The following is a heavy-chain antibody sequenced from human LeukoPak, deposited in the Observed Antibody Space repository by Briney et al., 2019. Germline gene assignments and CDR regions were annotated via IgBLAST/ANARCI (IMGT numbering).Heavy chain of an antibody. Sequence: GESLKISCKGSGYSFTSYWIGWVRQMPGKGLEWMGIIYPGDSDTRYSPSFQGQVTISADKSISPAYLQWSSLKASDTAMYYCARHQDTAMVAYNWFDPWGQGTLVTVSS. V-gene: IGHV5-51*01. D-gene: IGHD5-18*01. CDR2: IYPGDSDT. CDR3: ARHQDTAMVAYNWFDP. CDR1: GYSFTSYW. J-gene: IGHJ5*02.